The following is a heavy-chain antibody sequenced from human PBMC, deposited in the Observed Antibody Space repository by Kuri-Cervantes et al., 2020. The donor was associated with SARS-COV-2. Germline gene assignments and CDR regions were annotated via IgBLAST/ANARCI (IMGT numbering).Heavy chain of an antibody. CDR1: GYTFTGYY. Sequence: ASVKVSCKASGYTFTGYYMHWVRQAPGQGLEWMGWINPNSGGTNYAQKFQGRVTMTRDTSISTAYMELSRLRSDDTAVYYCARVPKIGHCSSTSSSGHAFDIWGQGTMVTVSS. D-gene: IGHD2-2*01. J-gene: IGHJ3*02. CDR2: INPNSGGT. CDR3: ARVPKIGHCSSTSSSGHAFDI. V-gene: IGHV1-2*02.